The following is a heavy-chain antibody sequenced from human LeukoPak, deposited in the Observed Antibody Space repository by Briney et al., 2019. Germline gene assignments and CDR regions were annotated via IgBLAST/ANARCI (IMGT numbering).Heavy chain of an antibody. CDR1: GFTFSSYS. J-gene: IGHJ4*02. V-gene: IGHV3-48*02. D-gene: IGHD6-13*01. Sequence: GGSLRLSCAVSGFTFSSYSMSWVRQAPGKGLEWVSYISSSSSTIYYADSVKGRFTISRDNAKNSLYLQMNSLRDEDTAVYYCARAGIAAAGILLDYWRQGTLVTVSS. CDR2: ISSSSSTI. CDR3: ARAGIAAAGILLDY.